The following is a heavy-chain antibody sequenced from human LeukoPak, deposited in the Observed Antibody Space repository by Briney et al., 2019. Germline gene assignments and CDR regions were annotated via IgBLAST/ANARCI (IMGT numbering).Heavy chain of an antibody. CDR2: ISDNGAIT. CDR3: ARNDYSDFV. Sequence: GGSLRLSCAASGFIFSNYAMSWVRQAPGKGLEWVSVISDNGAITYYAESVKGRFTISRDNSKNTLYLQMNSLRAEDTAVYYCARNDYSDFVWGQGTLVTVSS. D-gene: IGHD4-11*01. V-gene: IGHV3-23*01. CDR1: GFIFSNYA. J-gene: IGHJ4*02.